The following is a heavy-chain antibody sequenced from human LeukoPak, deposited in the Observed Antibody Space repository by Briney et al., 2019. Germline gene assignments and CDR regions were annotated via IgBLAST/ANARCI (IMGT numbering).Heavy chain of an antibody. V-gene: IGHV1-8*02. CDR1: GYTFTSYY. D-gene: IGHD2-2*01. Sequence: GASVKVSCKASGYTFTSYYMHWVRQAPGQGLEWMGWMNPNSGNTGYAQKFQGRVTMTRNTSISTAYMELSSLRSEDTAVYYCARGGVGHYYYYGMDVWGQGTTVTVSS. CDR3: ARGGVGHYYYYGMDV. CDR2: MNPNSGNT. J-gene: IGHJ6*02.